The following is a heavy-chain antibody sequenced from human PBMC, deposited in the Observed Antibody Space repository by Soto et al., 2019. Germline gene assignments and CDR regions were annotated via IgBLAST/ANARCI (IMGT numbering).Heavy chain of an antibody. D-gene: IGHD6-13*01. J-gene: IGHJ4*02. CDR1: GGSLGSSSYY. CDR2: IYYSGNT. Sequence: PSETLSLTCTVSGGSLGSSSYYWGWIRQSPGKGLEWIGNIYYSGNTFYNPSLKSRVTISVYTSKNQFYLHMSSVTAADTAIFYCASIAAPGTTHFDFWGQGTLVTVSS. CDR3: ASIAAPGTTHFDF. V-gene: IGHV4-39*01.